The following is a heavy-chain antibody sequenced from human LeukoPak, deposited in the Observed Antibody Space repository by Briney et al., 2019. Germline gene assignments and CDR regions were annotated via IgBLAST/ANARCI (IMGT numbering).Heavy chain of an antibody. CDR2: ISYDGSNK. Sequence: GGSLRLSCATSGFTFSRYAMHWVRQAPGKGLEWVAVISYDGSNKYYGDSVKGRFTISRDNSKNTLYLQMNSLRAEDTAVYYCARGKGSGSYYNDCEYWGQGTLVTVSS. CDR3: ARGKGSGSYYNDCEY. J-gene: IGHJ4*02. V-gene: IGHV3-30*04. D-gene: IGHD3-10*01. CDR1: GFTFSRYA.